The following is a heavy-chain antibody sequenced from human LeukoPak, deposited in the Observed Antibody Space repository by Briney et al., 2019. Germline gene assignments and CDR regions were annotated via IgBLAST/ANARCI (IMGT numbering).Heavy chain of an antibody. CDR1: GGSISSYY. V-gene: IGHV4-59*08. CDR2: IYYSGST. CDR3: ARRVVTAITFDY. J-gene: IGHJ4*02. D-gene: IGHD2-21*02. Sequence: PSETLSLTCTVTGGSISSYYWRWIRQPPGKGLEWIGNIYYSGSTNYNPSLKSRVTISVDTSKNQFSLKLSSVTAADTAVYYCARRVVTAITFDYWGRGTLVTVSS.